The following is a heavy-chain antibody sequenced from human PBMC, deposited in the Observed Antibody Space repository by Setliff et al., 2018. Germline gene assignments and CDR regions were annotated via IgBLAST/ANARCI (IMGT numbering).Heavy chain of an antibody. Sequence: KPSETLSLTCAVSGYSISSGYYWGWIRQPPGKGLEWIGSRYRSGTTYYNPSLKSRVTISVDTSKNQFSLKLSSVTAADTAVYYCARQLCSGGSCYATTFDYWGQGTLVTVSS. V-gene: IGHV4-38-2*01. CDR2: RYRSGTT. D-gene: IGHD2-15*01. J-gene: IGHJ4*02. CDR3: ARQLCSGGSCYATTFDY. CDR1: GYSISSGYY.